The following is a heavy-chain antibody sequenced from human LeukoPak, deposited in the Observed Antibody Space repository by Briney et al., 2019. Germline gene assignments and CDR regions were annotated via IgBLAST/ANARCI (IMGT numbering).Heavy chain of an antibody. Sequence: GGSLRPSCAASGFIFSNYGMHWVRQAPGKGLEWVALIRYDGSNEYYADSVKGRFTISRDNSKNTLYLQMNSLRAEDTAVYYCAKYRLKDIVVVVAGRRVTGAFDIWGQGTMVTVSS. V-gene: IGHV3-30*02. J-gene: IGHJ3*02. CDR2: IRYDGSNE. CDR1: GFIFSNYG. CDR3: AKYRLKDIVVVVAGRRVTGAFDI. D-gene: IGHD2-15*01.